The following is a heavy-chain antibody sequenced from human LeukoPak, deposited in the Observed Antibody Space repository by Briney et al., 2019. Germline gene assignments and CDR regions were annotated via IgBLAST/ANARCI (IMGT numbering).Heavy chain of an antibody. Sequence: ASVKVSCKASGYTFTSYDINWVRQATGQGLEWVGWMNPNSGNTGYAQKFQGRVTMTRNTSISTAYMELSSLRSEDTAVYYCARGGGYFDWDHRGVGVDYWGQGTLVTVSS. V-gene: IGHV1-8*01. CDR2: MNPNSGNT. J-gene: IGHJ4*02. CDR3: ARGGGYFDWDHRGVGVDY. CDR1: GYTFTSYD. D-gene: IGHD3-9*01.